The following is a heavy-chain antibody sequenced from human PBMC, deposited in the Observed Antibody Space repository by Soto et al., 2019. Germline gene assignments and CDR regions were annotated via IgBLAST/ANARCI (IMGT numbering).Heavy chain of an antibody. V-gene: IGHV3-23*01. J-gene: IGHJ6*03. D-gene: IGHD3-3*01. Sequence: GGSLRLSCAASGFTFSSYAMSWVRQAPGKGLEWVSAISGSGGSTYYADSVKGRFTISRDNSKNTLYLQMNSLRAEDTAVYYCANRGFGVVKVYYYYMDVWGKGTTVTVSS. CDR2: ISGSGGST. CDR3: ANRGFGVVKVYYYYMDV. CDR1: GFTFSSYA.